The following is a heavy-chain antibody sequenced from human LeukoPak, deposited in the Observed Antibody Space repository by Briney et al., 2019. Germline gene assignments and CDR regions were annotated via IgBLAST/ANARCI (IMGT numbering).Heavy chain of an antibody. J-gene: IGHJ4*02. V-gene: IGHV1-2*06. CDR2: INPNNGDT. CDR1: GYTFTGYY. CDR3: ARGDGWGWAYLDY. D-gene: IGHD2-21*02. Sequence: ASVKVSCKATGYTFTGYYMHWVRQVPGQGLEWMGRINPNNGDTNYAQKFQGRVTMTTDTSINTAYIELSRLRSDDTAEYYCARGDGWGWAYLDYWGQGTLVTVSS.